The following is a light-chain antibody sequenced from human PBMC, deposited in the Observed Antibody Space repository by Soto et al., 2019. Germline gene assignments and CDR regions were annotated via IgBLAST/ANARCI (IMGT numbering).Light chain of an antibody. CDR1: QRVRSY. CDR2: DAS. CDR3: QQRSSWPWT. V-gene: IGKV3-11*01. Sequence: EIVLTQSPATLFLSPGEKATLSCRASQRVRSYLAWYQQRPGQAPRLLIYDASNRATGIPARFSGSGSGTDFTLTISSLEPEDFAVYYCQQRSSWPWTFGQGTKVEIK. J-gene: IGKJ1*01.